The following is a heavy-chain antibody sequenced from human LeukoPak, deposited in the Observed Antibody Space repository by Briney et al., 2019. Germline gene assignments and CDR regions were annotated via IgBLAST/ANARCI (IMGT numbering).Heavy chain of an antibody. CDR2: ISAYNGNT. Sequence: ASVNVSCKASGYTFTSYGISWVRQAPGQGLEWMGWISAYNGNTNYAQKPQGRVTMSTDTSTSTAYMELKSLRSDDTAVYYCARDSARPVGATGPAFDYWGQGTLVTVSS. V-gene: IGHV1-18*01. J-gene: IGHJ4*02. D-gene: IGHD1-26*01. CDR3: ARDSARPVGATGPAFDY. CDR1: GYTFTSYG.